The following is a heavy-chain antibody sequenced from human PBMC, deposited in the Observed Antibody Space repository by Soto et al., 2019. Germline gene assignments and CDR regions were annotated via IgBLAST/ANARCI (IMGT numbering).Heavy chain of an antibody. CDR1: GASITYGGYF. V-gene: IGHV4-30-2*01. Sequence: QLQLHESGSGLVKPSQTLSLTCTVSGASITYGGYFWSWIRQTPGKGLEWIGYINHLETTFYNPSFESRLTLSIDRAKNQFSLNLNSMSAADRGVYFCARGGGSDSFDNWGQGILVTVSS. D-gene: IGHD1-26*01. CDR3: ARGGGSDSFDN. CDR2: INHLETT. J-gene: IGHJ4*02.